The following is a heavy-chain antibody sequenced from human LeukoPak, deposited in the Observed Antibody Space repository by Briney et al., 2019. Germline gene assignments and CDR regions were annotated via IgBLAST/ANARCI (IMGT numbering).Heavy chain of an antibody. D-gene: IGHD2/OR15-2a*01. CDR2: ISWNSGSI. Sequence: PGRYLRLSCAASGFTFDDYAMHWVRQAPGKGLEWVSGISWNSGSIGYADSVKGRFTISRDNAKNSLYLQMNSLRAEDTALYYCAKEGGLYFQHWGQGTLVTVSS. CDR3: AKEGGLYFQH. CDR1: GFTFDDYA. V-gene: IGHV3-9*01. J-gene: IGHJ1*01.